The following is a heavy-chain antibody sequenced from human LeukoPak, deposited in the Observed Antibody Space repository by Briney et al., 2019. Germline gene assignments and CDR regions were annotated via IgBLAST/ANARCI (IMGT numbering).Heavy chain of an antibody. CDR2: INPNSGGT. D-gene: IGHD3-16*01. V-gene: IGHV1-2*02. CDR1: GYTFTGYY. J-gene: IGHJ6*03. Sequence: ASMKVSCKASGYTFTGYYMHWVRQAPGQGLEWMGWINPNSGGTNYAQKFQGRVTMTRDTSISTAYMELSRLRSDDTAVYYCAKGTYVWGSYWTGHMDVWGKGTTVTVSS. CDR3: AKGTYVWGSYWTGHMDV.